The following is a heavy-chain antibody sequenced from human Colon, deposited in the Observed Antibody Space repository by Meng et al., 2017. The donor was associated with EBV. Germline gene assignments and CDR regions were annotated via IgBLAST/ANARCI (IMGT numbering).Heavy chain of an antibody. D-gene: IGHD2-8*01. V-gene: IGHV4-34*01. CDR3: ARGGGVIKGLVTWFDP. CDR2: INHSGTI. J-gene: IGHJ5*02. Sequence: QVQLQQWGAGVVKPSESLSLTCGVYGGSLSGYYWSWIRQTPGKGLEWIGEINHSGTINYNPSLRSRVTISVDRSNNQFSLRLSSVTAADTAVYYCARGGGVIKGLVTWFDPWGQGTLVTVSS. CDR1: GGSLSGYY.